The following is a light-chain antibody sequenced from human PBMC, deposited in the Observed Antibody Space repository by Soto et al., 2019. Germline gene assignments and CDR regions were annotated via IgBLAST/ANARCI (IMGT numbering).Light chain of an antibody. CDR1: QNVGIY. V-gene: IGKV3-11*01. J-gene: IGKJ4*01. CDR2: DAS. Sequence: EVVLTQSPATLSLSPGARAPLSCRASQNVGIYLAWYQQKPGQAPRLLIYDASNRATGIPARFSGSGSATDFTLTISSLEAEDFAVYHCQQRSNWLTFGGGTKVDIK. CDR3: QQRSNWLT.